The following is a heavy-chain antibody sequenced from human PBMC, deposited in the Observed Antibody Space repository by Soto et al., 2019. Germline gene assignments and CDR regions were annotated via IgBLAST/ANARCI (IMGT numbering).Heavy chain of an antibody. V-gene: IGHV3-30*18. CDR2: ISYDGSNK. J-gene: IGHJ4*02. CDR3: AKADSTVTTFYFDY. Sequence: QVQLVESGGGVVQPGRSLRLSCAASGFTFSSYGMHWVRQAPGKGLEWVAVISYDGSNKYYADSVKGRFTISRDNSKHALYLQMNSLRAEDTAADYCAKADSTVTTFYFDYWGQGTLVTVSS. D-gene: IGHD4-17*01. CDR1: GFTFSSYG.